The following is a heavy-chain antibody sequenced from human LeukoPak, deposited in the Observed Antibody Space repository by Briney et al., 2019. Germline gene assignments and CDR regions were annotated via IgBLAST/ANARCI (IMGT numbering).Heavy chain of an antibody. CDR2: INSDGSST. J-gene: IGHJ6*02. Sequence: QPGGSLRLSCAASGFTFSSYWMRWVRQAPGKGLVWVSRINSDGSSTSYADSVKGRFTISRDNAKNTLYLQMNSLRAEDTAVYYCARDVPLRYYYGMDVWGQRTTVTVSS. CDR1: GFTFSSYW. CDR3: ARDVPLRYYYGMDV. V-gene: IGHV3-74*01. D-gene: IGHD2-2*01.